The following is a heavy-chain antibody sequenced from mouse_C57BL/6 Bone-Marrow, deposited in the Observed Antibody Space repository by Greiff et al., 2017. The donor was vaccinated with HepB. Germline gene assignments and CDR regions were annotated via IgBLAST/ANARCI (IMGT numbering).Heavy chain of an antibody. CDR2: IYPGSGST. D-gene: IGHD1-1*01. CDR3: ARYHYRSLWYFDV. V-gene: IGHV1-55*01. Sequence: QVQLQQPGAELVKPGASVKMSCKASGYTFTSYWITWVKQRPGQGLEWIGDIYPGSGSTNYNEKFKSKATLTVDTSSSTAYMQLSSLTSEDSAVYYCARYHYRSLWYFDVWGTGTTVTVS. J-gene: IGHJ1*03. CDR1: GYTFTSYW.